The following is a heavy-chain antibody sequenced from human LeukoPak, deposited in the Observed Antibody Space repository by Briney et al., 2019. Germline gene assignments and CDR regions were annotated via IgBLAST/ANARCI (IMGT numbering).Heavy chain of an antibody. CDR3: ARAGGSGSYYTYYFDY. J-gene: IGHJ4*02. V-gene: IGHV3-72*01. D-gene: IGHD1-26*01. CDR2: VRNKANSYTT. Sequence: GGSLRLSCAASGFTFSDHYMDWVRQAPGKGLEWVGRVRNKANSYTTDYAASVKGRFTISRDDSKNSLYLQMNSLKIEDAAVYYCARAGGSGSYYTYYFDYWGQGTLVIVSS. CDR1: GFTFSDHY.